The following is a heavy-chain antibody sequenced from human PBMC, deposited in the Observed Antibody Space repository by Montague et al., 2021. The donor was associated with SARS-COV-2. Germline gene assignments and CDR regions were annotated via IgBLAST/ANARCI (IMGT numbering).Heavy chain of an antibody. CDR2: IYYSGST. CDR1: GGSISSYY. Sequence: SETLSLTCTVSGGSISSYYWSWIRQPPGKGLEWIGYIYYSGSTNYNPSLKSRATISVDTSKNQFSLKLSSVTAADTAVYYCARAGSGSDSFYYYYGMDVWGQGTTVTVSS. D-gene: IGHD3-10*01. V-gene: IGHV4-59*08. CDR3: ARAGSGSDSFYYYYGMDV. J-gene: IGHJ6*02.